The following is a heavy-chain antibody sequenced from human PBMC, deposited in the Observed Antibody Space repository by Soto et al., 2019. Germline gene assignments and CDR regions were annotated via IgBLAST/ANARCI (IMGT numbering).Heavy chain of an antibody. Sequence: ASVKVSCKASGYTFTDYFMHWVRQAPGQGLEWMGWINPSSGGTNYAQQSQGRVTMTRDTSISTAYMELSRLRPDDTAVYYCARGTALAADGIDFDYWGQGTLVTVSS. J-gene: IGHJ4*02. CDR2: INPSSGGT. D-gene: IGHD6-13*01. CDR1: GYTFTDYF. V-gene: IGHV1-2*02. CDR3: ARGTALAADGIDFDY.